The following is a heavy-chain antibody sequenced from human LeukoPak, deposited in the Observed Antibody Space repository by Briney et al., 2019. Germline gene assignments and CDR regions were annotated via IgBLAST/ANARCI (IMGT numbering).Heavy chain of an antibody. V-gene: IGHV4-34*01. Sequence: SETLSLTCTVSGGSISSYQWSWIRQPPGKGLEWIGEINHSGSTNYNPSLKSRVTISVDTSKNQFSLKLSSVTAADTAVYYCARGKRGYSSSWYDYWGQGTLVTVSS. J-gene: IGHJ4*02. CDR1: GGSISSYQ. D-gene: IGHD6-13*01. CDR2: INHSGST. CDR3: ARGKRGYSSSWYDY.